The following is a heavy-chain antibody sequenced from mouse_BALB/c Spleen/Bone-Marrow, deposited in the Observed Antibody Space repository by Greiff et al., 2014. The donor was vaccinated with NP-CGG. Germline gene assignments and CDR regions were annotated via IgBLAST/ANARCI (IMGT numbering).Heavy chain of an antibody. CDR2: IKTKADNHAT. CDR3: TVHGVFAY. J-gene: IGHJ3*01. V-gene: IGHV6-6*01. CDR1: GFTFNDAW. Sequence: LQQSGGGLVQPGGSMKLSCAASGFTFNDAWMDWVRQSPEKGLEWVAEIKTKADNHATYYAESVKGRITISRDDSKSRVYLQMNSLRAEDTGIYYCTVHGVFAYSGQGTLVTVSA.